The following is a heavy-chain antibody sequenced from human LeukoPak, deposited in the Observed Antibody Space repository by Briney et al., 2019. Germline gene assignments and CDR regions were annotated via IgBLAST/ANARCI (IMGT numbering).Heavy chain of an antibody. D-gene: IGHD5-18*01. Sequence: GGSLRLSCAASGFTFSSYAMSWVRQAPGKGLEWVSAISGSGGSTYYADSVKGRFTISRDNSKNTLYLQMNSLRAEDTAVYYCALNLNYPRIQLWWRGLDYWGQGTLVTVSS. CDR2: ISGSGGST. V-gene: IGHV3-23*01. J-gene: IGHJ4*02. CDR1: GFTFSSYA. CDR3: ALNLNYPRIQLWWRGLDY.